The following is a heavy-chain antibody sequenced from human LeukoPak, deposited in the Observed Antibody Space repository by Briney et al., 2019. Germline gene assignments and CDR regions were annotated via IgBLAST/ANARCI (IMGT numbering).Heavy chain of an antibody. V-gene: IGHV3-21*01. CDR3: ARDSRTTGTTSGYFDY. CDR1: GFTFSSYS. J-gene: IGHJ4*02. D-gene: IGHD1-1*01. Sequence: PGGSLRLSCAASGFTFSSYSLNWVRQAPGKGLEWVSSISSNSSDIYYAVSVKGRFTISRDNAKNSLYLQMNSLRAEDTAVYYCARDSRTTGTTSGYFDYWGQGTLVTVSS. CDR2: ISSNSSDI.